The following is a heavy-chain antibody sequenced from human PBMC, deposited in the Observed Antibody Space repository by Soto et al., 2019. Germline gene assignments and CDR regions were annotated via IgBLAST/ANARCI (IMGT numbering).Heavy chain of an antibody. V-gene: IGHV4-38-2*01. D-gene: IGHD6-19*01. Sequence: SETLSLTCAVSGYSISSGYYWGWIRQPPGKGLEWIGSIYHSGSTYYNPSLKSRVTISVGTSKNQFSLKLSSVTAADTAVYYCASPSIAVAGNHDAFDIWGQGTMVTVSS. CDR1: GYSISSGYY. CDR2: IYHSGST. J-gene: IGHJ3*02. CDR3: ASPSIAVAGNHDAFDI.